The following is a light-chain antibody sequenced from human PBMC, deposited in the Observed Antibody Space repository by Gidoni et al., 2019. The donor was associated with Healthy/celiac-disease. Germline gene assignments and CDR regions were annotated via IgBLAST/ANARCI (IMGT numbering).Light chain of an antibody. J-gene: IGKJ4*01. CDR2: AAS. CDR3: QQYYSYPLT. V-gene: IGKV1-8*01. CDR1: QGISSY. Sequence: IRITQSPSSLSASTGDRVTITCRASQGISSYLAWYQQKPGKAPKLLIYAASTLQSGVPSRFSGSGSGTDFTLTISCLQSEDFATYYCQQYYSYPLTFGGGTKVEIK.